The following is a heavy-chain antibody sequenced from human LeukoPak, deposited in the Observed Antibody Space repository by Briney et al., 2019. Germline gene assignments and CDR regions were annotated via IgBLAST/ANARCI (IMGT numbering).Heavy chain of an antibody. CDR3: ARDGGYCSSTSCYFGFDP. Sequence: GGSLRLSCAASGFTFDDYGMSWVRQASGKGLEWVSGINWNGGSTGYADSVKGRFTISRDNAKNSLYLQMNRLRAEDTALYHCARDGGYCSSTSCYFGFDPWGQGTLVTVSS. CDR2: INWNGGST. D-gene: IGHD2-2*01. V-gene: IGHV3-20*01. J-gene: IGHJ5*02. CDR1: GFTFDDYG.